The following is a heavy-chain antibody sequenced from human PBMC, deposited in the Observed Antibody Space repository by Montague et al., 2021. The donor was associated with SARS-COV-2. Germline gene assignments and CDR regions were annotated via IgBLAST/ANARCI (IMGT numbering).Heavy chain of an antibody. V-gene: IGHV4-39*01. D-gene: IGHD1-1*01. J-gene: IGHJ5*02. CDR1: GGSIRSATYY. CDR2: IYYSGST. Sequence: SETLSLTCAVSGGSIRSATYYWAWIRQPPGRGLEWIGNIYYSGSTMYNPSLKSRVTMSVDTSKNQFSLHLNLVTAADTAVYYCARRLTALEPPFDPWGQGTLVIVSS. CDR3: ARRLTALEPPFDP.